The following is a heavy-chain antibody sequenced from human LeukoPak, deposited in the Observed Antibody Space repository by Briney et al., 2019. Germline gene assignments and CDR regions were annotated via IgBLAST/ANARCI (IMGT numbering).Heavy chain of an antibody. V-gene: IGHV4-59*08. CDR1: GGSISSYY. J-gene: IGHJ3*02. Sequence: SETLSLTCTVSGGSISSYYWSWVRQPPGKGPEWIGNIYYSGRTNYNPSLKSRVTMSLETSKNQVSLKLSSVTAADMAVYYCARHANTWKAAFDIWGHGTMVTVSS. CDR3: ARHANTWKAAFDI. D-gene: IGHD1-1*01. CDR2: IYYSGRT.